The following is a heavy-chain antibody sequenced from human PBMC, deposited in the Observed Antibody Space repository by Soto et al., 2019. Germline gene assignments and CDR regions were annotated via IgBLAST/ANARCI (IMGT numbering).Heavy chain of an antibody. CDR3: ARDNDSWELLLPDAFDI. CDR2: ISAYNGNT. J-gene: IGHJ3*02. V-gene: IGHV1-18*01. Sequence: ASVMVSCKASGYTFTSYGISWVRQAPGQGLEWMGWISAYNGNTNYAQKLQGRVTMTTDTSTSTAYMELRSLRSDDTAVYYCARDNDSWELLLPDAFDIWGQGTMVTVSS. CDR1: GYTFTSYG. D-gene: IGHD1-26*01.